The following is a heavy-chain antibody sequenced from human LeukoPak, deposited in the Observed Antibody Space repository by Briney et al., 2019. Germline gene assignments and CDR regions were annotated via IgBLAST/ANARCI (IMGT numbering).Heavy chain of an antibody. Sequence: PAETLSPTCTVSGGSISGYYWNWIRQPPGKGLGWIGYFHYIGSTNYNPSLRSRVTISVDTSKNQFSLKLNSVTAADTAVYFCARHQSGSPWFDPWGQGTLVTVSS. CDR3: ARHQSGSPWFDP. J-gene: IGHJ5*02. V-gene: IGHV4-59*08. D-gene: IGHD3-10*01. CDR2: FHYIGST. CDR1: GGSISGYY.